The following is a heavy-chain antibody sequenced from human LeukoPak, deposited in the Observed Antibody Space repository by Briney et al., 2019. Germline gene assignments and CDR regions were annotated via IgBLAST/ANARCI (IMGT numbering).Heavy chain of an antibody. Sequence: PSETLSLTCTVSGGSISSSSYYWGWIRQPPGKGLEWIGSIYYSGSTYYNPSLKSRVTISVDTSKNQFSLKLSSVTAADTAMYYCASGYGDRPQRADYWGQGTLVTVSS. CDR2: IYYSGST. J-gene: IGHJ4*02. CDR3: ASGYGDRPQRADY. CDR1: GGSISSSSYY. D-gene: IGHD4-17*01. V-gene: IGHV4-39*07.